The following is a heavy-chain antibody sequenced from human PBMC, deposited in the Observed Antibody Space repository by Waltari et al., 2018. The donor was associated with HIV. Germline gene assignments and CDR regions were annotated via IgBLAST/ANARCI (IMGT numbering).Heavy chain of an antibody. CDR3: ARALVVVVAATIDY. CDR2: ISYDGSNK. Sequence: QVQLVESGGGVVQPGRSLRLSCAASGFTFCSYAMHWVRQAPGKGLEWVAVISYDGSNKYYADSVKGRFTISRDNSKNTLYLQMNSLRAEDTAVYYCARALVVVVAATIDYWGQGTLVTVSS. CDR1: GFTFCSYA. D-gene: IGHD2-15*01. J-gene: IGHJ4*02. V-gene: IGHV3-30*01.